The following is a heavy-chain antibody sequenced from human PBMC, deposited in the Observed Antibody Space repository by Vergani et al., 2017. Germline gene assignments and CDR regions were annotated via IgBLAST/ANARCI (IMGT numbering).Heavy chain of an antibody. J-gene: IGHJ4*02. V-gene: IGHV3-30*04. Sequence: QVQLVESGGGVVQPGRSLRLSCAASGFTFSSYAMPWVRQAPGKGLEWVAVISYDGSNKYYADSVKGRFTISRANAKNSLYLQMNSLRAEDTAVYYCARDPLPPGEMATKNFDYWGQGTLVTVSS. CDR3: ARDPLPPGEMATKNFDY. CDR1: GFTFSSYA. CDR2: ISYDGSNK. D-gene: IGHD5-24*01.